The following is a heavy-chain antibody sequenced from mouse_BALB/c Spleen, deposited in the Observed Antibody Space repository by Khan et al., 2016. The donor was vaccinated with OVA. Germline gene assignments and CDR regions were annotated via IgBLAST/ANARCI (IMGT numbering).Heavy chain of an antibody. CDR3: VNHGSSSAWFTY. V-gene: IGHV1-7*01. J-gene: IGHJ3*01. Sequence: VQLQESGAELAKPGASVKMSCKASGYTFTSYWMHWVQQRPGQGLEWIGYINPSTDYTEYNQKFKDKATLTVDKSSSTAYMQLTSLTSEDSAVYYCVNHGSSSAWFTYWGQGTLVTVSA. D-gene: IGHD1-1*01. CDR2: INPSTDYT. CDR1: GYTFTSYW.